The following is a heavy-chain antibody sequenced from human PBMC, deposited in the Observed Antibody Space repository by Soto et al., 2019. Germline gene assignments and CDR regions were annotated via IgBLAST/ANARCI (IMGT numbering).Heavy chain of an antibody. J-gene: IGHJ4*02. D-gene: IGHD3-3*01. Sequence: PGGSLRLSCAASGFTFSSYAMSWVRQAPGKGLEWVSAISGSGGSTYYADSVKGRFTISRDNYKNTLYLQMNSLRAEDTAVYYCAKPPIRFLEVYFDYWGQGTLVTVSS. CDR3: AKPPIRFLEVYFDY. V-gene: IGHV3-23*01. CDR2: ISGSGGST. CDR1: GFTFSSYA.